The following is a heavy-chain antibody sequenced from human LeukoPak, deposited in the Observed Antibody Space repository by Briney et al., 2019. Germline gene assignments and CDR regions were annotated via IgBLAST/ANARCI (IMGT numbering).Heavy chain of an antibody. CDR2: IIPIFGIA. J-gene: IGHJ4*02. V-gene: IGHV1-69*04. Sequence: SVKVSCKASGGTFSSYAISWVRQAPGQGLEWMGRIIPIFGIANYAQKFQGRVTITADKSTSTAYMEPSSLRSEDTAVYYCAREVVAAVIFDYWGQGTLVTVSP. CDR1: GGTFSSYA. CDR3: AREVVAAVIFDY. D-gene: IGHD2-15*01.